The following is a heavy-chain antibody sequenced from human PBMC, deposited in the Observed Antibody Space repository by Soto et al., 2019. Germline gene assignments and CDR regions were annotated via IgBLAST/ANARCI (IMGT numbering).Heavy chain of an antibody. J-gene: IGHJ3*02. V-gene: IGHV6-1*01. D-gene: IGHD2-21*02. CDR3: GRETDGGGDWYHDAFDI. CDR2: TYYRSKWYN. CDR1: GDSVSSNSAA. Sequence: SQTLSLTCAISGDSVSSNSAAWNWIRQSPSRGLEWLGRTYYRSKWYNDYAVSVKSRVTINPDTSKNQFSLQLNSVTPEDTAVYYCGRETDGGGDWYHDAFDIWGQGTMVTVSS.